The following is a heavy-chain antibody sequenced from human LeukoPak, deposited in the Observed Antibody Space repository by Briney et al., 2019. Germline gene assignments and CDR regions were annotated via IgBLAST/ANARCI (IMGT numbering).Heavy chain of an antibody. D-gene: IGHD2-2*01. Sequence: GGSLRLSCAASGFTFSSYAMSWVRQAPGKGLEWVSAISGSGGSTYYADSVKGRFTISRDNFKNTLYLQMNSLRAQDTAVYYCAKGPDCSSTSCYARRFSFAYWGQGTLVTVSS. J-gene: IGHJ4*02. CDR2: ISGSGGST. V-gene: IGHV3-23*01. CDR1: GFTFSSYA. CDR3: AKGPDCSSTSCYARRFSFAY.